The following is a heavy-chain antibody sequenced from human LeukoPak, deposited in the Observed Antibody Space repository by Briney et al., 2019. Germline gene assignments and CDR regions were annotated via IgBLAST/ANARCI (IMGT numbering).Heavy chain of an antibody. Sequence: GGSLRLSCAASGFTFSSYSMNWVRQAPGKGLEWVSSISSTSSYIYYADSVKGRFTISRDNAKNSLYLQMHRLRAEDTAVYYCAGPSSTVYWGRGTLVTVSS. CDR3: AGPSSTVY. CDR2: ISSTSSYI. CDR1: GFTFSSYS. J-gene: IGHJ4*02. V-gene: IGHV3-21*01. D-gene: IGHD2-2*01.